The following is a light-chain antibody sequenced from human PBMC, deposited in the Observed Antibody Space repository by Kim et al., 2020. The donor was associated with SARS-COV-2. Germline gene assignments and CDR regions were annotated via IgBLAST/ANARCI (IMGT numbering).Light chain of an antibody. V-gene: IGLV7-46*01. CDR3: LLYYSGDRV. CDR2: DTS. J-gene: IGLJ3*02. CDR1: TVPVTSNRY. Sequence: PGGTVTPPVQTITVPVTSNRYPYWVRQRTAQAPRTLIYDTSKKHSWTPARFSGSLLGDRAALTLSGAQPEDEAEYYCLLYYSGDRVFGRGTQLTVL.